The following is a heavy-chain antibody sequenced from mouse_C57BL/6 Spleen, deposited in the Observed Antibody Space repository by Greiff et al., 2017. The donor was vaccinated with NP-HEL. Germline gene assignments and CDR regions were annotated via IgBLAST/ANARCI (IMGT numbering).Heavy chain of an antibody. CDR2: IDPETGGT. CDR1: GYTFTDYE. D-gene: IGHD2-3*01. J-gene: IGHJ1*03. Sequence: QVQLKESGAELVRPGASVTLSCKASGYTFTDYEMHWVKQTPVHGLEWIGAIDPETGGTAYNQKFKGKAILTADKSSSTAYMELRSLTSEDSAVYYCTRSPFDGYYGYFDVWGTGTTVTVSS. CDR3: TRSPFDGYYGYFDV. V-gene: IGHV1-15*01.